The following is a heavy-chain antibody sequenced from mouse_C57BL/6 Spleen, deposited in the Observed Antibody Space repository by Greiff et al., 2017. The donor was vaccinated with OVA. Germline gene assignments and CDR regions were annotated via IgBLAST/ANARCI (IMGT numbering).Heavy chain of an antibody. Sequence: QVQLQQSGPELVKPGASVKISCKASGYAFSSSWMNWVKQRPGKGLEWIGRIYPGAGDTNYNGKFKGKATLTADKSSSTAYMQLSSLTSEDSAVYFCARALLDYWGQGTTLTVSS. J-gene: IGHJ2*01. CDR2: IYPGAGDT. V-gene: IGHV1-82*01. CDR3: ARALLDY. CDR1: GYAFSSSW.